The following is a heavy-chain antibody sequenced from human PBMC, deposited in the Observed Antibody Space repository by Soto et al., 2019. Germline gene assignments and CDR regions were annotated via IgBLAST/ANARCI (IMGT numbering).Heavy chain of an antibody. CDR2: IWYDGSNK. CDR3: ARDFWETPPASYYYYYGMDV. D-gene: IGHD3-10*01. J-gene: IGHJ6*02. V-gene: IGHV3-33*01. CDR1: GFTFSSYG. Sequence: GGSLRLSCAASGFTFSSYGMHWVRQAPGKGLEWVAVIWYDGSNKYYADSVKGRFTISRDNSKNTLYLQMNSLRAEDTAVYYCARDFWETPPASYYYYYGMDVWGQGTTVTVSS.